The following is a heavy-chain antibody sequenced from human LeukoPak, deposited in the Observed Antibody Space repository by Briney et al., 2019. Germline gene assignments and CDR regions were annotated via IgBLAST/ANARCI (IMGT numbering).Heavy chain of an antibody. CDR2: IVVGSGNT. CDR3: ARACGYTYGYYYYGMDV. J-gene: IGHJ6*02. D-gene: IGHD5-18*01. Sequence: SVKVSCKASGFTFTRSAMQWVRQARGQRLEWIGWIVVGSGNTSYAQKFQGRVTMTRDTSTSTVYMELSSLRSEDTAVYYCARACGYTYGYYYYGMDVWGQGTTVTVSS. V-gene: IGHV1-58*02. CDR1: GFTFTRSA.